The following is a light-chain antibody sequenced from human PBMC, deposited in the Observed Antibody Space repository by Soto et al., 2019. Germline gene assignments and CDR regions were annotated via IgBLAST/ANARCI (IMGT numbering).Light chain of an antibody. CDR3: MQGTHWPWT. Sequence: DVVMTQSQLSLPVTLGQPASISCRSSQSLIHSDGDTYLNWFQQRPGQSPRRLIYKVSDRDSGGPERWSGSGSRNDFTLKIRRVEAEVVGIYYCMQGTHWPWTFGQGNEVEMK. CDR1: QSLIHSDGDTY. V-gene: IGKV2-30*02. J-gene: IGKJ1*01. CDR2: KVS.